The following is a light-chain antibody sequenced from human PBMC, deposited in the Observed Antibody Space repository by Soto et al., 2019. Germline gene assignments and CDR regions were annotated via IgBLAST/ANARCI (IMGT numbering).Light chain of an antibody. Sequence: QSALTQPSSMSGSPGQSITISCTGTSSDIGAYEHVSWYQQRPGRAPKVLIYDVRIRPSGVSNRFSGSKSGDTASLTISGLQAEDEAVYYCASKTTSSTVLFGGGTKLTVL. CDR2: DVR. V-gene: IGLV2-14*03. CDR1: SSDIGAYEH. CDR3: ASKTTSSTVL. J-gene: IGLJ2*01.